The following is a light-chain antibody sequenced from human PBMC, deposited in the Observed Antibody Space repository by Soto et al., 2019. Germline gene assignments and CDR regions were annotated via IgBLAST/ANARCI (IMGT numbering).Light chain of an antibody. V-gene: IGKV3-11*02. CDR3: QQRSPWPPLS. Sequence: EIVVTQSPATLSLSPGERATLSCRTSQSVGSYLAWYQKKPGKAPRLLIYDASNRATGIPARFSGSGSGRDFPLTISSLEPEDFAVYYCQQRSPWPPLSFGGGTQVEIK. J-gene: IGKJ4*01. CDR1: QSVGSY. CDR2: DAS.